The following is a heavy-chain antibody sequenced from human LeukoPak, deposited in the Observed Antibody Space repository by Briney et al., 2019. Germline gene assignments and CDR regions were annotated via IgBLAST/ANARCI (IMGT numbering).Heavy chain of an antibody. Sequence: PSETLSLTCTVSGYSISSGYYWGWIRQPPGKGLEWIGSIYHSGSTYYNPSLKSRVTISVDTSKNQFSLKLSSVTAADTAVYYCARHRWLPHDPPRHWGQGTLVTVSS. CDR3: ARHRWLPHDPPRH. V-gene: IGHV4-38-2*02. CDR2: IYHSGST. CDR1: GYSISSGYY. D-gene: IGHD5-18*01. J-gene: IGHJ4*02.